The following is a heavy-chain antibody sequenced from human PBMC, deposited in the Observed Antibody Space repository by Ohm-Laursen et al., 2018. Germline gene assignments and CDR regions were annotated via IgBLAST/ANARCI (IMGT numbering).Heavy chain of an antibody. J-gene: IGHJ4*02. Sequence: ASVKVSCKASGYTFTGYYMHWVRQAPGQGLEWMGWINPNSGGTNYAQKFQGRVTMTRDTSISTAYMELSRLRSDDTAVYYCARDQGCSGGSCYPGDWGQGTLVTVSS. D-gene: IGHD2-15*01. CDR3: ARDQGCSGGSCYPGD. V-gene: IGHV1-2*02. CDR1: GYTFTGYY. CDR2: INPNSGGT.